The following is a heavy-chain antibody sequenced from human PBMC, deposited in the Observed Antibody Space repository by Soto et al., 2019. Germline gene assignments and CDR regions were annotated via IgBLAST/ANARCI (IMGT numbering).Heavy chain of an antibody. CDR3: TRPRITMVRGVGYYYYYGMDV. CDR2: IRSKVNSYAT. Sequence: GGSLRLSCAASGFTFSGSAMHWVRQASGKGLEWVGRIRSKVNSYATAYAASVKGRFTISRDDSKNTAYLQMNSLKTEDTAVYYCTRPRITMVRGVGYYYYYGMDVWGQGTTVTVSS. CDR1: GFTFSGSA. J-gene: IGHJ6*02. D-gene: IGHD3-10*01. V-gene: IGHV3-73*01.